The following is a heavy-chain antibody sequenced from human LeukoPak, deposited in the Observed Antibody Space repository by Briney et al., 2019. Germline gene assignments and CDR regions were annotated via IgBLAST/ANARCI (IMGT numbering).Heavy chain of an antibody. Sequence: PSETLSLTCTDSGGSISSYYWSWIRQPPGKGLEWIGYIYTSGSTNYNPSLKSRVTISVDTSKNQFSLKLSSVTAADTAVYYCARRPYDSSGYYYFFDYWGQGTLVTVSS. J-gene: IGHJ4*02. CDR2: IYTSGST. V-gene: IGHV4-4*09. CDR1: GGSISSYY. D-gene: IGHD3-22*01. CDR3: ARRPYDSSGYYYFFDY.